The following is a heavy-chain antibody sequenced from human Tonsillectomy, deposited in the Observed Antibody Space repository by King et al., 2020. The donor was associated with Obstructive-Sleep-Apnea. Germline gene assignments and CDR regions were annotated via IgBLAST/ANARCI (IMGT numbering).Heavy chain of an antibody. D-gene: IGHD3/OR15-3a*01. CDR3: ARAPFIWTDYEQSWYFDL. J-gene: IGHJ2*01. V-gene: IGHV3-66*01. Sequence: QLVQSGGGLVQPGGSLRLSCAASGFTVSSNYMSWVRQAPGKGLEGVSVIYSVGTTYYADSVKGRFTISRDISNNTLYLQMNVRRAEDTAVYYCARAPFIWTDYEQSWYFDLWGRGTLVTVSS. CDR2: IYSVGTT. CDR1: GFTVSSNY.